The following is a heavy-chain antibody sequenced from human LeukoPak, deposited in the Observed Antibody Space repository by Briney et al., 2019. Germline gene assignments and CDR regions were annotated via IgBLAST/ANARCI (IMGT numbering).Heavy chain of an antibody. CDR2: ISGSGGST. CDR3: AKLGYGVVVVAGYCGY. Sequence: PGGSLRLSCAASGFTFSSYWMSWVRQAPGKGLEWVSAISGSGGSTYYADSVKGRFTIFRDNSKNTLYLQMNSLRAEDTAVYYCAKLGYGVVVVAGYCGYWGQGTLVTVSS. V-gene: IGHV3-23*01. D-gene: IGHD2-15*01. CDR1: GFTFSSYW. J-gene: IGHJ4*02.